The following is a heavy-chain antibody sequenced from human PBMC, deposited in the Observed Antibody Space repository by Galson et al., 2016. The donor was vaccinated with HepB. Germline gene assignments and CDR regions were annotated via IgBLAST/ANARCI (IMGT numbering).Heavy chain of an antibody. J-gene: IGHJ5*02. CDR2: ISYDGSHE. CDR1: GFTFSSYG. CDR3: ARGFCTSPSCPPDP. V-gene: IGHV3-30*03. D-gene: IGHD2-8*01. Sequence: SLRLSCAGSGFTFSSYGIHWVRQAPGKGLEWLAFISYDGSHENYIDSVKGRFIVSRDNSKSTADLQMNSLRLEDTAVYYCARGFCTSPSCPPDPRGQGTLATISS.